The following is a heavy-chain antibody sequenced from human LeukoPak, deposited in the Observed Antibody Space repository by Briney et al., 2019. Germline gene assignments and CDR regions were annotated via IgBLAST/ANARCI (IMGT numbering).Heavy chain of an antibody. CDR1: GFTFSSYS. V-gene: IGHV3-23*01. D-gene: IGHD6-6*01. J-gene: IGHJ4*02. Sequence: GGALRLSCSAPGFTFSSYSMRWVRPAPGEGLEWVPGISGGSGSTYYADSVKGRFTITRDNSNDTLYLQMNSLRVEGTALYYCAKDVRAIAPRYFDFWGQGTLVTVSS. CDR2: ISGGSGST. CDR3: AKDVRAIAPRYFDF.